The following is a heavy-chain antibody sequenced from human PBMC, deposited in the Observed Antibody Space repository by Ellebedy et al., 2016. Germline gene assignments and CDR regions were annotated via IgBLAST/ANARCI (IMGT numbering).Heavy chain of an antibody. V-gene: IGHV3-74*03. CDR2: IDSDASIT. Sequence: GGSLRLXCVGSGFNFSSYWMHWVRQGPGEGLAWVSRIDSDASITTYTGSVKGRLTISRDNGKNTLYLQMNSLRVEDTAIYYCATSLLAGGAVDNWGQGTLVTVSS. CDR1: GFNFSSYW. CDR3: ATSLLAGGAVDN. J-gene: IGHJ4*02. D-gene: IGHD2-15*01.